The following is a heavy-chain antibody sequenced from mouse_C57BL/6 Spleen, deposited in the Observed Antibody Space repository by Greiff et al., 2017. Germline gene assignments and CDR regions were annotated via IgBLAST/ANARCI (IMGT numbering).Heavy chain of an antibody. D-gene: IGHD1-1*01. V-gene: IGHV1-82*01. CDR2: IYPGDGDT. Sequence: VQLQESGPELVKPGASVKISCKASGYAFSSSWMNWVKQRPGKGLEWIGRIYPGDGDTNYNGKFKGKATLTADKSSSTAYMQLSSLTSEDSAVYFCARRDYGSSYPSHWYFDVWGTGTTVTVSS. J-gene: IGHJ1*03. CDR3: ARRDYGSSYPSHWYFDV. CDR1: GYAFSSSW.